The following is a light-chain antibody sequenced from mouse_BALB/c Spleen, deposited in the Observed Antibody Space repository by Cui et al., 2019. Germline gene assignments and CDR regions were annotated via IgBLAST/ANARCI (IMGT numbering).Light chain of an antibody. CDR3: QQYNSYPLT. V-gene: IGKV6-15*01. CDR2: SAS. J-gene: IGKJ5*01. CDR1: QNVGTN. Sequence: DIVMTQSQKFISTSVGDRVSVTCKASQNVGTNVAWYQQKPGQSPKALIYSASYRYSGVPDRFTGSGSGTDFTLTISNVQSEDLAEYFCQQYNSYPLTFGAGTKLELK.